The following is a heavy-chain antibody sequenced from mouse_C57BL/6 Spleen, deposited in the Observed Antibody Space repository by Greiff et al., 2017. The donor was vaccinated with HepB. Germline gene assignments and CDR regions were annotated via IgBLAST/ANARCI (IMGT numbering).Heavy chain of an antibody. D-gene: IGHD1-1*02. CDR3: ARERDGGGYDWDFDV. Sequence: QVQLKESGPGILQPSQTLSLTCSFSGFSLSTFGMGVGWIRQPSGKGLEWLAHIWWDDDKYYNPALKSRRTISKDTSKNQVFLKIANMYTADTATYSSARERDGGGYDWDFDVWGTGTTGTVSS. CDR2: IWWDDDK. CDR1: GFSLSTFGMG. J-gene: IGHJ1*03. V-gene: IGHV8-8*01.